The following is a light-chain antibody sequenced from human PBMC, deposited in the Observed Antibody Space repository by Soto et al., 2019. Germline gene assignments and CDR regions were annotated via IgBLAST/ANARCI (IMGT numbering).Light chain of an antibody. CDR1: SSDVGAHYH. V-gene: IGLV2-14*03. Sequence: QSALTQPASVSGSPGQSITISCTGTSSDVGAHYHVTWYQVHPGKAPKLMIYDVSKRPSGVSNRFSGSKSGNTASLTISGLQAEDEADYYCTSYISDNRLFFGGGTKLTVL. CDR2: DVS. CDR3: TSYISDNRLF. J-gene: IGLJ2*01.